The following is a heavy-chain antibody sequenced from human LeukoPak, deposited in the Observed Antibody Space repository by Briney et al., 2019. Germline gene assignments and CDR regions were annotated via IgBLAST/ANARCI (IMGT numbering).Heavy chain of an antibody. D-gene: IGHD5-18*01. CDR1: GGPISSYY. CDR2: IYYSGST. J-gene: IGHJ4*02. Sequence: SETLSLTCTVSGGPISSYYWSWIRQPPGKGLEWIGYIYYSGSTNYNPSLKSRVTISVDTSKNQFSLKLSSVTAADTAVYYCARVSSDGIRLFDYWGQGTLVTVSS. CDR3: ARVSSDGIRLFDY. V-gene: IGHV4-59*01.